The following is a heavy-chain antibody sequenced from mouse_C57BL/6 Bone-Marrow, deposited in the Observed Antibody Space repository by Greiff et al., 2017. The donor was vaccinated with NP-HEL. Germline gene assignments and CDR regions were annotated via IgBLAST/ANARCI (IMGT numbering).Heavy chain of an antibody. CDR2: IRNKANNHAT. Sequence: EVKVVESGGGLVQPGGSMKLSCAASGFTFSDAWMDWVRQSPEKGLEWVAEIRNKANNHATYYAESVKGRFTISRDDSKSSVYLQMNSLRAEDTGIYYCTRRDGYYLFAYWGQGTLVTVSA. CDR1: GFTFSDAW. CDR3: TRRDGYYLFAY. J-gene: IGHJ3*01. D-gene: IGHD2-3*01. V-gene: IGHV6-6*01.